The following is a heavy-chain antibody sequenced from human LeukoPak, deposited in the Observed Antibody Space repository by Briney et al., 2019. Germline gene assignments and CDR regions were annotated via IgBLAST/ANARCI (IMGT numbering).Heavy chain of an antibody. CDR3: ARDSGTTGEVKFDP. Sequence: SETLSLTCTVSGYSISSGYYWGWIRQPPGKGLEWIGSIYHSGSTYYNPSLKSRVTISVDTSKNQFSLKLMSVTAADTAVYYCARDSGTTGEVKFDPWGQGTLVTVSS. CDR2: IYHSGST. J-gene: IGHJ5*02. D-gene: IGHD3-10*01. V-gene: IGHV4-38-2*02. CDR1: GYSISSGYY.